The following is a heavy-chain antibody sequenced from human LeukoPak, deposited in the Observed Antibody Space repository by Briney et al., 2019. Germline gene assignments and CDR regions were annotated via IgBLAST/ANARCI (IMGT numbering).Heavy chain of an antibody. Sequence: GGSLRLSCVTSGFTFSDYGIHWVRQAPGRGLEWVAVIWPDGSNKYYADSVKGRFTISSDNSKNTLYLQMNSLRAEDTALYYCARASGCYDFWGQGTLVTVSS. V-gene: IGHV3-33*01. D-gene: IGHD2-21*01. J-gene: IGHJ4*02. CDR3: ARASGCYDF. CDR1: GFTFSDYG. CDR2: IWPDGSNK.